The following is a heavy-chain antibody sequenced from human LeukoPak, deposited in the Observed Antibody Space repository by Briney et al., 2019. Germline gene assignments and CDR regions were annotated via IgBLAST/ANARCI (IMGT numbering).Heavy chain of an antibody. CDR2: IYYSGST. D-gene: IGHD6-19*01. CDR3: ARSIAVTRRRGYFDY. J-gene: IGHJ4*02. CDR1: GGSISSYY. V-gene: IGHV4-59*01. Sequence: SETLSLTCTVSGGSISSYYWSWIRQPPGKGLEWIGYIYYSGSTNYNPSLKSRVTISVDTSKNQFSLKLSSVTAADTAVYYCARSIAVTRRRGYFDYWGQGTLVTVSS.